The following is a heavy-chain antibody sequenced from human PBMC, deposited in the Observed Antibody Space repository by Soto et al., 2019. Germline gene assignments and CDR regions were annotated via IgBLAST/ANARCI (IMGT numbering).Heavy chain of an antibody. CDR3: ARSVAVPGAHIDY. J-gene: IGHJ4*02. Sequence: XETLSLTCSVSGGSISGSYWSWIRQSPGKGLEWLGYVYYTGSTNYSPSLRSRVSISVDTSKNEFSLRLSSVTAADTAVYFCARSVAVPGAHIDYWGEGTQVTVSS. CDR2: VYYTGST. V-gene: IGHV4-59*01. CDR1: GGSISGSY. D-gene: IGHD6-19*01.